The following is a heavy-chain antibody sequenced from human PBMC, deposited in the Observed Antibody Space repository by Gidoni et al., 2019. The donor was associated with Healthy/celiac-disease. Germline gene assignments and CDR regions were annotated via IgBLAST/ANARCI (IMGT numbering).Heavy chain of an antibody. V-gene: IGHV5-51*01. CDR1: GYSFTSYW. CDR2: IYPGDSDT. J-gene: IGHJ4*02. Sequence: EVQLVQSGAEGKKPGESLTISCKGSGYSFTSYWICWVRQLPGDGLEWRGIIYPGDSDTRYSPSFQGQVTISADKSISTAYLQWSTLKSSDTAMYYCARLLFDEWLALDYWGQGTLVTVSS. D-gene: IGHD6-19*01. CDR3: ARLLFDEWLALDY.